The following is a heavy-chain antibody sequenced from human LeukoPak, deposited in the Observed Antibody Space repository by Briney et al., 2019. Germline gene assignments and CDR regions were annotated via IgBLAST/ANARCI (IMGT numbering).Heavy chain of an antibody. Sequence: SQTLSLTCAISGDSVSSNSAAWKWIRQSPSRGLEWLGRTYYRSKWYNDYAVSVQSRLTINPDTSKNQFSLQLNSVTPEDTAVYYCARGSTSDYYHMDVWGKGTTVPVSS. D-gene: IGHD2-2*01. CDR3: ARGSTSDYYHMDV. J-gene: IGHJ6*03. CDR1: GDSVSSNSAA. CDR2: TYYRSKWYN. V-gene: IGHV6-1*01.